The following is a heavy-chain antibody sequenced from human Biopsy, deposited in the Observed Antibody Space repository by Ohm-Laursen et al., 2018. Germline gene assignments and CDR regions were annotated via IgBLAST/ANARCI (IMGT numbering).Heavy chain of an antibody. J-gene: IGHJ4*02. CDR1: GYTFTTYY. Sequence: GASVKVSCKASGYTFTTYYIHWVRQAPGQGLEWMGIINPGGNSTAYTQNSQGRVTMTWGTSTTTVYMELSSLRSEDTAVYYCVLASFDYWGQGTLVTVPS. V-gene: IGHV1-46*01. CDR2: INPGGNST. CDR3: VLASFDY.